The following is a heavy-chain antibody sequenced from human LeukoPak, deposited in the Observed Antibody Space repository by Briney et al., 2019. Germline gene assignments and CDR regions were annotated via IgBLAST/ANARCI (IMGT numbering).Heavy chain of an antibody. V-gene: IGHV7-4-1*02. CDR1: GYTFTSHV. D-gene: IGHD4-17*01. Sequence: ASVKVSCKASGYTFTSHVMNWVRQAPGQGLEWLGWINTNTGNPTYAQAFTGRFVFSLDTSVTTTYLQITSLKDEDTAVYYCAKDAGTTDGYYYYYMDVWGKGTTVTVSS. CDR3: AKDAGTTDGYYYYYMDV. CDR2: INTNTGNP. J-gene: IGHJ6*03.